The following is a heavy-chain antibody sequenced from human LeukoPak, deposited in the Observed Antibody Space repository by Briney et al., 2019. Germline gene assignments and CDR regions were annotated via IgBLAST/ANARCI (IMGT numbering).Heavy chain of an antibody. Sequence: SETLSLTCTVSGGSISSYYWSWIRQPPGKGLEWIGYIYYSGSTNYNPSLKSRVTISVDTSKNQFSLKLSSVTAADTAVYYCARDHVYYYGSGSFYRWFDPWGQGTLVTVSS. D-gene: IGHD3-10*01. CDR1: GGSISSYY. J-gene: IGHJ5*02. V-gene: IGHV4-59*01. CDR3: ARDHVYYYGSGSFYRWFDP. CDR2: IYYSGST.